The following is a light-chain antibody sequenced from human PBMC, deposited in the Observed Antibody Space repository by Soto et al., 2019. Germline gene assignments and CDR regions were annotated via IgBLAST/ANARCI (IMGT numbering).Light chain of an antibody. CDR2: GAS. CDR1: QGISNY. V-gene: IGKV1-27*01. CDR3: QKYNSAPFT. J-gene: IGKJ3*01. Sequence: DIQMTQSPSSLSASVGDRVTITCRASQGISNYLAWYQQKPGKVPELLIYGASTLNTGVPSRFSGSGSGTAFPLTIRSLRPEDVATCYCQKYNSAPFTCGPGTKVDIK.